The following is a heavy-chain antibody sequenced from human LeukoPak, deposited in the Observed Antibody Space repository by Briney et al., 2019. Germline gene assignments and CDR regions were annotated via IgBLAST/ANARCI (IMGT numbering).Heavy chain of an antibody. CDR2: INPNSGGT. CDR1: GYTFTGYY. Sequence: GASVKVSCKASGYTFTGYYMHWVRQAPGQGLEWMGWINPNSGGTNYAQKFQGRVSMTRDTTRDTSISTVYMELSRLRSDDTAVYYCARGMQESYGSGSYSLPYFDYWGQGTLVTVSS. V-gene: IGHV1-2*02. CDR3: ARGMQESYGSGSYSLPYFDY. J-gene: IGHJ4*02. D-gene: IGHD3-10*01.